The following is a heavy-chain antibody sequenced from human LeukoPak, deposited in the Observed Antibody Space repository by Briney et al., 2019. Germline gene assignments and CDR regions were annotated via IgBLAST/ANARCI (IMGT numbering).Heavy chain of an antibody. J-gene: IGHJ4*02. CDR3: ARDDYYDSSGYYKF. V-gene: IGHV1-18*01. D-gene: IGHD3-22*01. CDR1: GYTFTSHG. Sequence: ASVKVSCKASGYTFTSHGFSWVRQAPGQGLEWMGWISAYIGNTNYAQKLQGRVTMTTDTSTSTAYMELRSLRSDDTAVYYCARDDYYDSSGYYKFWGQGTLVTASS. CDR2: ISAYIGNT.